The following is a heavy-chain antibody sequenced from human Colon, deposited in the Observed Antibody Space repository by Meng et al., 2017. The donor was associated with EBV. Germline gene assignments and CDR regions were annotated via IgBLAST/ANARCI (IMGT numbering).Heavy chain of an antibody. CDR3: SRGVDSYKLGNL. CDR1: GGSLSDYY. D-gene: IGHD7-27*01. J-gene: IGHJ2*01. CDR2: IHPSGSI. V-gene: IGHV4-34*02. Sequence: QVQLPQGGGGLLTPSDTLSLSCVVYGGSLSDYYCSWIRQSPGRGLEWIGEIHPSGSIFYNPSLQSRVTISVDTSKNQFSLNLNSVTAADTAVYFCSRGVDSYKLGNLWGRGTLVTVSS.